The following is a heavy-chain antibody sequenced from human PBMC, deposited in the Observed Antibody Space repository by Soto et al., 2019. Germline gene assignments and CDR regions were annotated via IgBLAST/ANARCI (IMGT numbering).Heavy chain of an antibody. CDR1: GDSISSYY. D-gene: IGHD6-19*01. CDR2: IFSSGST. V-gene: IGHV4-59*01. Sequence: SETLSLTCTVSGDSISSYYWSWIRQPPGKGLEWIGYIFSSGSTDYNPSLKGRVTILVDTSKNQFSLKLSSVTAADTAVYFCARGSAMMGSGWSYIDHWGQGSLVTVSS. CDR3: ARGSAMMGSGWSYIDH. J-gene: IGHJ4*02.